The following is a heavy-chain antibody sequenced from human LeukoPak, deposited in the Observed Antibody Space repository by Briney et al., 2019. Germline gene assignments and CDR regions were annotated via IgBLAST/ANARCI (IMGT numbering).Heavy chain of an antibody. Sequence: GRSLRLSCAASGFTFSTYAMHWVRQAPGKGLEWVAVISYDENNEYYADSVKGRFTISRDNSKNTLYLQMNSLRAKDTAVYYCVTDWAKVAYTPSFDSWGQGTLVTVSS. CDR1: GFTFSTYA. CDR3: VTDWAKVAYTPSFDS. V-gene: IGHV3-30-3*01. D-gene: IGHD3-16*01. J-gene: IGHJ4*01. CDR2: ISYDENNE.